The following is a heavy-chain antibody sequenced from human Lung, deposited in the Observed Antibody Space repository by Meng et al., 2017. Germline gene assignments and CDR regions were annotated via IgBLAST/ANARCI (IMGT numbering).Heavy chain of an antibody. Sequence: QGQVKPWGAGLLKPPESLSLTCVVSGGSFSDYYWSWIRQPPGKGLEWIGEINHSGSTNYNPSLESRATISVDTSQNNLSLKLSSVTAADSAVYYCARGPTTMAHDFDYWGQGTLVTVSS. CDR1: GGSFSDYY. J-gene: IGHJ4*02. CDR2: INHSGST. V-gene: IGHV4-34*01. CDR3: ARGPTTMAHDFDY. D-gene: IGHD4-11*01.